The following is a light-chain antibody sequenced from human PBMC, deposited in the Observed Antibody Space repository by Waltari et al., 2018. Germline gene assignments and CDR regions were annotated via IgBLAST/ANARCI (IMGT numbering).Light chain of an antibody. CDR3: QQSYSLPYS. CDR1: QPIYNS. J-gene: IGKJ2*03. CDR2: SAS. V-gene: IGKV1-39*01. Sequence: DIQVTQSPSSLSASVGDRVSITGRASQPIYNSLNWYQTKPGKAPKLLIYSASSLQSGVPSRFTGSVSGTDYTLTIRGLQPEDFATYSCQQSYSLPYSFGLGT.